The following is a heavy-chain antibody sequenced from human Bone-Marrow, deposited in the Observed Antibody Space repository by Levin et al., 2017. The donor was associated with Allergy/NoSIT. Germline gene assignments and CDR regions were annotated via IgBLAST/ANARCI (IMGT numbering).Heavy chain of an antibody. CDR3: ARLTDY. V-gene: IGHV1-2*02. Sequence: GASVKVSCKTSGYTFSDYYIHWVRQAPGQGLEWMGWINPRNGKTNFAQQFRGRVTLTRDTSITTVFMEMRGLRSDDTALYYCARLTDYWGRGTLVTVSS. CDR2: INPRNGKT. J-gene: IGHJ4*02. CDR1: GYTFSDYY.